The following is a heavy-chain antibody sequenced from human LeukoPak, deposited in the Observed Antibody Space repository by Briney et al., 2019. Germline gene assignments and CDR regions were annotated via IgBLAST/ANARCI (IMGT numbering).Heavy chain of an antibody. V-gene: IGHV3-30*02. CDR2: IRYDGSNK. D-gene: IGHD5-18*01. Sequence: GGSLRLSCAASGFTFSNYCMHWVRQAPGKGLEWVAFIRYDGSNKFYTDSVKGRFTISRDNSKNTLYLQMNSLRAEDTAVYYCAKGGELYSYGFDYWGQGTLVTVSS. CDR3: AKGGELYSYGFDY. CDR1: GFTFSNYC. J-gene: IGHJ4*02.